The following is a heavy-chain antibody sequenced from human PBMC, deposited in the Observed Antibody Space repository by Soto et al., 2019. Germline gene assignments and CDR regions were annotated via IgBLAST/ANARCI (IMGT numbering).Heavy chain of an antibody. V-gene: IGHV4-30-2*01. Sequence: SETLSLTCAVSGGSISSGGYSWSWIRQPPGKGLEWIGYIYHSGSTYCNPSLKSRVTISVDRSKNQFSLKLSSVTAADTAVYYCARVVIAEGVYFDYWGQGTLVTVSS. CDR2: IYHSGST. CDR3: ARVVIAEGVYFDY. D-gene: IGHD6-13*01. CDR1: GGSISSGGYS. J-gene: IGHJ4*02.